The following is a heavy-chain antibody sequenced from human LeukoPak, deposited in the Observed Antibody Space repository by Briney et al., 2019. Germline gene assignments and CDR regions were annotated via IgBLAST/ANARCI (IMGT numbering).Heavy chain of an antibody. CDR3: AGRSYSGYDEFDY. V-gene: IGHV1-46*01. D-gene: IGHD5-12*01. CDR2: INPSGGST. Sequence: ASVKVSCKASGYTFTSYYMHWVRQAPGQGLEWMGIINPSGGSTSYAQKFQGRVTMTRDTSTSTVYMGLSSLRSEDTAVYYCAGRSYSGYDEFDYWGQGTLVTVSS. J-gene: IGHJ4*02. CDR1: GYTFTSYY.